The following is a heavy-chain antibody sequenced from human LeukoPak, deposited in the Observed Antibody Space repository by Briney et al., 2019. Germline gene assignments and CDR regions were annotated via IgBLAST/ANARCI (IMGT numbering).Heavy chain of an antibody. V-gene: IGHV4-34*01. CDR2: INHSGST. CDR1: GGSFSGYY. D-gene: IGHD6-6*01. J-gene: IGHJ4*02. Sequence: SETLSLTCAVYGGSFSGYYWSWIRQPPGKGLEWIGEINHSGSTNYNPSLKSRVTISVDTSKNQFSLKPSSVTAADTAVYYCARMYSSSFDYWGQGTLVTVSS. CDR3: ARMYSSSFDY.